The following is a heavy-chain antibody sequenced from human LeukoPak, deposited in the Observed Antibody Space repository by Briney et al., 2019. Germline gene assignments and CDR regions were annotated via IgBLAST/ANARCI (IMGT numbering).Heavy chain of an antibody. J-gene: IGHJ6*04. Sequence: ASVKVSCKASGYTFTSYGISWVRQAPGQGLEWMGWISAYNGNTNYAQKLQGRVTMTTDTSTGTAYMELRSLRSDDTAVYYCARNGYCSSTSCYDRYYYYGMDVWGKGTTVTVSS. D-gene: IGHD2-2*01. V-gene: IGHV1-18*04. CDR1: GYTFTSYG. CDR3: ARNGYCSSTSCYDRYYYYGMDV. CDR2: ISAYNGNT.